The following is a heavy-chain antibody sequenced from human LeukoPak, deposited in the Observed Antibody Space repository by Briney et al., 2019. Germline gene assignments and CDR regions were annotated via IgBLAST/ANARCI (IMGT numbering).Heavy chain of an antibody. Sequence: PGGSLRLSCAASGFTFSSYEMNWVRQAPGKGLEWVANIKQDGSEKYYVDSVKGRFTISRDNAKNSLYLQMNSLRAEDTAVYYCARDTFEGTYYDILTGYQTDAFDIWGQGTMVTVSS. CDR3: ARDTFEGTYYDILTGYQTDAFDI. V-gene: IGHV3-7*01. J-gene: IGHJ3*02. CDR2: IKQDGSEK. CDR1: GFTFSSYE. D-gene: IGHD3-9*01.